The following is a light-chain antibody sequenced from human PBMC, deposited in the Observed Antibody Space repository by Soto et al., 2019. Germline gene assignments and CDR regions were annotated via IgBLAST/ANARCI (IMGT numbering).Light chain of an antibody. CDR3: QQYGSSPRT. J-gene: IGKJ1*01. V-gene: IGKV3-20*01. Sequence: EIVLTQSPVTLSLSPGERATLSCSASQSVSSSYLAWYQQKPGQAPRLLIYGASSRATGIPDRFSGSGSGTDFTLTISRLEPEDFAVYYCQQYGSSPRTFGQGTKVDIK. CDR1: QSVSSSY. CDR2: GAS.